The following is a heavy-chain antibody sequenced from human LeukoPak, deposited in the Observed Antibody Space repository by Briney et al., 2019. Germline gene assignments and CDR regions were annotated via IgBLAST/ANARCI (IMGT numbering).Heavy chain of an antibody. Sequence: GRSLRLSCAASGFTFSSYGMPWVRQAPGKGLEWVAVIWYDGSNKYYADSVKGRFTISRDNSKNTLYLQMNSLRAEDTAVYYCARDFSSFCGMDVWGQGTTVTVSS. D-gene: IGHD2/OR15-2a*01. CDR1: GFTFSSYG. CDR2: IWYDGSNK. J-gene: IGHJ6*02. CDR3: ARDFSSFCGMDV. V-gene: IGHV3-33*01.